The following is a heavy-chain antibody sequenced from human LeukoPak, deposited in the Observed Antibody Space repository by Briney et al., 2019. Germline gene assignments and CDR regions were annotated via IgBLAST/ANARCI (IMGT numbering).Heavy chain of an antibody. CDR1: GFTFSSYA. D-gene: IGHD5-18*01. V-gene: IGHV3-23*01. Sequence: GGSLRLSCAASGFTFSSYAMSWVRQARGKGLEWVSVISGNGGRTYCADSVKGRFTISRDNSKNTLYLQMNSLRAEDTAVYYCAKVRDLDTVLGRFDNWGQGTLVTVSS. CDR3: AKVRDLDTVLGRFDN. J-gene: IGHJ5*02. CDR2: ISGNGGRT.